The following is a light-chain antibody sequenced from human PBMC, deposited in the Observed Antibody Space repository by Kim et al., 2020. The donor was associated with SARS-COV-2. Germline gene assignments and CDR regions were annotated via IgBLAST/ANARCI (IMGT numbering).Light chain of an antibody. Sequence: PGARATLSRRARQSVTSRYLALYQQKPGQAPTHLIYGASSSATGIPDRFSGSRCGTDFTLTINRLEPEDFAVYYCQQFVSSSITFRQGTPLEVK. CDR2: GAS. V-gene: IGKV3-20*01. J-gene: IGKJ5*01. CDR1: QSVTSRY. CDR3: QQFVSSSIT.